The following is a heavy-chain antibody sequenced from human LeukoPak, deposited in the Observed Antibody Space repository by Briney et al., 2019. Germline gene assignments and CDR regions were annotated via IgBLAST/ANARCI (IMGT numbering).Heavy chain of an antibody. D-gene: IGHD4-23*01. CDR1: GGSISSYY. CDR2: IYTSGST. V-gene: IGHV4-4*07. Sequence: PSETLSLTCTVSGGSISSYYWSWIRQPAGKGLEWIGRIYTSGSTNYNPSLKSRVTISVDTSKNQFSLKLSSVTAADTAVYYCARDIGYGGNSGWFDPWGQGTLVTVFS. CDR3: ARDIGYGGNSGWFDP. J-gene: IGHJ5*02.